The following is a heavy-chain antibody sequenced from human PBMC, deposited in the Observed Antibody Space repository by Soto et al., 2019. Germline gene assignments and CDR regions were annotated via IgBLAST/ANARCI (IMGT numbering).Heavy chain of an antibody. CDR2: IVVGRGNT. V-gene: IGHV1-58*01. D-gene: IGHD5-12*01. Sequence: SVKVSCKASGFTFTSSAVQWVRQARGQGLEWIGWIVVGRGNTNYAQKFQERVTITWDMSTNTVYMELSSLRSEDTAVYYCADLGSGYADYWDRGTLVTVSS. CDR3: ADLGSGYADY. J-gene: IGHJ4*02. CDR1: GFTFTSSA.